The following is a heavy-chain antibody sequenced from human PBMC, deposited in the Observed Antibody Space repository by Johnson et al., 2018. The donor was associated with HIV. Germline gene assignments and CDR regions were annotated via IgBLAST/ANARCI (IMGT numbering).Heavy chain of an antibody. CDR1: GFSFSDHF. D-gene: IGHD1-26*01. J-gene: IGHJ3*02. CDR2: IRNKPSSYST. Sequence: VQLVESGGGLVQPGGSLRLSCVGSGFSFSDHFMDWVRQAPGKGLEWVGRIRNKPSSYSTEYAASVKGRFTVSRDNSKNTLYLQMNSLRAEDTAVYYCAKLRFSEGIVGAGRDAFDIWGQGTMVTVSS. V-gene: IGHV3-72*01. CDR3: AKLRFSEGIVGAGRDAFDI.